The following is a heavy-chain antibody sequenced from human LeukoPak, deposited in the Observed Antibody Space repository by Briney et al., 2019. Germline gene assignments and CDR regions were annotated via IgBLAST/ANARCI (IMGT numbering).Heavy chain of an antibody. J-gene: IGHJ4*02. V-gene: IGHV4-34*01. Sequence: PETLSLTCTVSGGSISSYYWSWIRQPPGKGLEWIGEINHSGSTNYNPSLKSRVTISVDTSKNQFSLKLSSVTAADTAVYYCARTRPRYYDYVWGSYRYSSFDYWGQGTLVTVSS. D-gene: IGHD3-16*02. CDR2: INHSGST. CDR1: GGSISSYY. CDR3: ARTRPRYYDYVWGSYRYSSFDY.